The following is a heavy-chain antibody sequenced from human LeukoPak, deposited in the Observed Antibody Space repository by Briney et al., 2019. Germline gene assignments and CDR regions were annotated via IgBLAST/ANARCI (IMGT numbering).Heavy chain of an antibody. CDR3: ARGRGGATPH. Sequence: SETLSLTCAVYGGSFSGYYWSWIRQPPGKGLEWTGEINHSGSTNYNPSLKSRVTISVDTSKNQFSLKLSSVTAADTAVYYCARGRGGATPHWGQGTLVTVSS. CDR1: GGSFSGYY. J-gene: IGHJ4*02. CDR2: INHSGST. D-gene: IGHD1-26*01. V-gene: IGHV4-34*01.